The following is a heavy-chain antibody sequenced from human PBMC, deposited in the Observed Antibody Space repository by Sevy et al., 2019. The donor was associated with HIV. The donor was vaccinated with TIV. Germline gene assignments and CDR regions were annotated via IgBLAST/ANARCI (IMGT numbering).Heavy chain of an antibody. V-gene: IGHV3-30*18. J-gene: IGHJ4*02. CDR1: GFTLSSYG. CDR3: AKPDSSGYYYLDY. CDR2: ISYDGSNK. Sequence: GGSLRLSCAASGFTLSSYGMHWVRQAPGKGLEWVAVISYDGSNKYYADSVKGRFTISRDNSKNTLYLQMNSLRAEDTAVYYCAKPDSSGYYYLDYWGQGTLVTVSS. D-gene: IGHD3-22*01.